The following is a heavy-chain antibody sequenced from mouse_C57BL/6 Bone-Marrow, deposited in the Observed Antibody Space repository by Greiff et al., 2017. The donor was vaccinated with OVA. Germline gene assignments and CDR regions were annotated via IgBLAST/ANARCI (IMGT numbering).Heavy chain of an antibody. CDR2: IDPSDSYT. CDR1: GYTFTSYW. CDR3: AREDDGYYVDYFDY. V-gene: IGHV1-50*01. Sequence: QVQLQQPGAELVKPGASVKLSCKASGYTFTSYWMQWVKQRPGQGLEWIGEIDPSDSYTNYNQKFKGKATLTVDTSSSTAYMQLSSLTSEDSAFYYCAREDDGYYVDYFDYWGQGTTLTVSS. D-gene: IGHD2-3*01. J-gene: IGHJ2*01.